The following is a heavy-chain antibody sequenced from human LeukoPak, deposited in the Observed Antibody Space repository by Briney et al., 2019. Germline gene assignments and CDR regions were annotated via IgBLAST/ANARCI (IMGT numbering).Heavy chain of an antibody. CDR1: GFTFSSYA. CDR2: ISGSGGST. D-gene: IGHD3-22*01. J-gene: IGHJ4*02. V-gene: IGHV3-23*01. CDR3: AKDPHYYDSSAGFDY. Sequence: GGSLRLSCAASGFTFSSYAMSWVRQAPGKGLEWVSAISGSGGSTYYADSVKGRFTISRDNSKNTLYLQMNSLRAEDTAVYYCAKDPHYYDSSAGFDYWGQGTLVTVSS.